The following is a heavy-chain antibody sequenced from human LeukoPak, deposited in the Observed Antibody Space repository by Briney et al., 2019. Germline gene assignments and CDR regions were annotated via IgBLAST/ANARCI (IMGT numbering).Heavy chain of an antibody. D-gene: IGHD6-13*01. Sequence: SVKVSCKASGGTFSSYAISWVRQAPGQGFEWMGGIIPIFGTANYAQKFQGRVTMTRDSSTTTVYMELSSLRSEDTAVYYCARGDKSRWYGDYWGQGALVTVSS. CDR3: ARGDKSRWYGDY. V-gene: IGHV1-69*05. CDR2: IIPIFGTA. J-gene: IGHJ4*02. CDR1: GGTFSSYA.